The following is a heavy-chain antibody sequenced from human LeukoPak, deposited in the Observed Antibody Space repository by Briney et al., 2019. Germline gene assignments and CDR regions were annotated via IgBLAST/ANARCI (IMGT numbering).Heavy chain of an antibody. D-gene: IGHD4-23*01. V-gene: IGHV4-30-4*08. CDR3: ARHPTSPRYGGNTPVLDY. CDR1: GASISSAENH. Sequence: PSQTLSLTCTVSGASISSAENHWSWIRQPPGKGLEWIGYISYSGSTSYNPSLKSRVTISIAPSNNQFSLELSSVTAADTAVYYCARHPTSPRYGGNTPVLDYWGQGTLVTVSS. J-gene: IGHJ4*02. CDR2: ISYSGST.